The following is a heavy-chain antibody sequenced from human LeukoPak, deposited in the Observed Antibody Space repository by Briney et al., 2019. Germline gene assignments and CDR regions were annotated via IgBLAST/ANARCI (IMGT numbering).Heavy chain of an antibody. CDR1: GYTFTSYG. Sequence: ASVKVSCKASGYTFTSYGISWVRQAPGQGLEWMGWISAYNGNTNYAQKLQGRVTMTTDTSTSTAYMELSSLTSDDTAVYYCASKGDGSCDSSLCQGAFDFWGQGSVVTVSS. V-gene: IGHV1-18*01. CDR2: ISAYNGNT. CDR3: ASKGDGSCDSSLCQGAFDF. D-gene: IGHD2-21*01. J-gene: IGHJ3*01.